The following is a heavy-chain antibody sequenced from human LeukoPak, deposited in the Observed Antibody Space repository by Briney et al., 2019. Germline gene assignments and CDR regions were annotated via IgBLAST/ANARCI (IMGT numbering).Heavy chain of an antibody. J-gene: IGHJ4*02. CDR3: ATALLDFWSGYYLFDY. CDR2: FDPEDGET. V-gene: IGHV1-24*01. D-gene: IGHD3-3*01. Sequence: ASVKVSCKVSGYTLTELSMHWVRQAPGKGLEWMGGFDPEDGETIYAQKFQGRVTMTEDTSTDTAYMELSSLRSEDTAVYYCATALLDFWSGYYLFDYWGQGTLVTVSS. CDR1: GYTLTELS.